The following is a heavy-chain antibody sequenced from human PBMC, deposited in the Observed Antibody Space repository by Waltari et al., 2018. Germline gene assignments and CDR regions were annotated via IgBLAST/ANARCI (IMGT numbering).Heavy chain of an antibody. J-gene: IGHJ3*02. CDR3: TRSGGASAFDI. CDR1: EFIFSNYW. D-gene: IGHD1-1*01. CDR2: IGEDGTEK. V-gene: IGHV3-7*02. Sequence: EVQLVESGGGLVQPGGSLRVSCTASEFIFSNYWMSWVRQAPGKGPEWVAKIGEDGTEKYYVHSVKGRFTISRDNVKNSLYLEMNSLRAEDTAMYYCTRSGGASAFDIWGQGTMVTVSS.